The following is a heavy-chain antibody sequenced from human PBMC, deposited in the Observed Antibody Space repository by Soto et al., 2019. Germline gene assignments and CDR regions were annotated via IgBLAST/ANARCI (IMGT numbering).Heavy chain of an antibody. CDR1: GYSFTSYW. V-gene: IGHV5-51*01. CDR3: ARRPFVAAAGSPFDY. CDR2: IYPGGSDT. Sequence: GESLKISCKGSGYSFTSYWIGWVRQMPGKGLEWMGIIYPGGSDTRYSPSFQGQVTISADKSISTAYLQWSSLKASDTAMYYCARRPFVAAAGSPFDYWGQGTLVTVSS. D-gene: IGHD6-13*01. J-gene: IGHJ4*02.